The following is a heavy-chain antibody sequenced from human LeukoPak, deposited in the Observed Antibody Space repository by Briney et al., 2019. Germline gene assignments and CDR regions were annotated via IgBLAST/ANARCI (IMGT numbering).Heavy chain of an antibody. Sequence: GGSLRLSCAASGFALSSHWMTWVRQVPGRGPEWVANVNRDGSETYYLDSVKGRFTISKDNAKNSQYLQMNSLRAEDTAVYYCARGPYYYDSSGYWLKYFQHWGQGTLVTVSS. J-gene: IGHJ1*01. CDR1: GFALSSHW. CDR2: VNRDGSET. V-gene: IGHV3-7*01. D-gene: IGHD3-22*01. CDR3: ARGPYYYDSSGYWLKYFQH.